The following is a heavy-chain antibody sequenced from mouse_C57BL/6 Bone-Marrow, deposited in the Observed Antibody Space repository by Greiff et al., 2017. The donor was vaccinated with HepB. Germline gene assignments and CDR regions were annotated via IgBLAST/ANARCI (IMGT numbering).Heavy chain of an antibody. V-gene: IGHV1-22*01. Sequence: VQLQQSGPELVKPGASVKMSCKASGYTFTDYNMHWVKQSHGKSLEWIGYINPNNGGTSYNQKFKGKATLTVNKSSSTAYMELRSLTSEDSAVYYCARSYYGSSYENAMDYWGQGTSVTVSS. D-gene: IGHD1-1*01. CDR3: ARSYYGSSYENAMDY. CDR2: INPNNGGT. CDR1: GYTFTDYN. J-gene: IGHJ4*01.